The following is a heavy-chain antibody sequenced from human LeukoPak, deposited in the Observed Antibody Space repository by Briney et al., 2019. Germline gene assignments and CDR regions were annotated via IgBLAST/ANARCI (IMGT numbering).Heavy chain of an antibody. CDR2: ITPILGIA. Sequence: ASVKVSCKASGGTFSSYAISWVRQAPGQGLEWMGRITPILGIANYAQNFQGRVAITADKSTSTAYMELSSLRSEDTAVYYCARDIRSAKAQLFDPWGQGTLVTVSS. D-gene: IGHD2-21*01. CDR3: ARDIRSAKAQLFDP. V-gene: IGHV1-69*04. CDR1: GGTFSSYA. J-gene: IGHJ5*02.